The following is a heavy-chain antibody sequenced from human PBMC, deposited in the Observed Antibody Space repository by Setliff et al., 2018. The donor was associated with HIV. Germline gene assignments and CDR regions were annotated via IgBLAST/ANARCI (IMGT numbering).Heavy chain of an antibody. D-gene: IGHD4-17*01. J-gene: IGHJ6*03. Sequence: SETLSLTCAVYGESVSGYYWSWIRQPPGKGLEWIGEINHSGSTNYNPSLKSRVTISVDTSKSQFSLKLTSVTAADTAVYYCARGNSRRLRVHYYYYYMNVWGKGTTVTVSS. V-gene: IGHV4-34*01. CDR1: GESVSGYY. CDR2: INHSGST. CDR3: ARGNSRRLRVHYYYYYMNV.